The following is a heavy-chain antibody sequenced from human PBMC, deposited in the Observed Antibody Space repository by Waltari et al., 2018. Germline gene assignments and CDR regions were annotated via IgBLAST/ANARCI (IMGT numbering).Heavy chain of an antibody. CDR1: GDSIRGHY. CDR3: ARGYGAYCGEDCSDPFDI. CDR2: IFNSATT. D-gene: IGHD2-21*01. J-gene: IGHJ3*02. Sequence: QVQLQESGPGLVEPSETLSLTCTVSGDSIRGHYWSWIRQPPGKGLEWIGYIFNSATTNYNPSLKSRVTISAAMSKNQLALRLTSMTAADTAVYYCARGYGAYCGEDCSDPFDIWGRGTMVTVSS. V-gene: IGHV4-59*11.